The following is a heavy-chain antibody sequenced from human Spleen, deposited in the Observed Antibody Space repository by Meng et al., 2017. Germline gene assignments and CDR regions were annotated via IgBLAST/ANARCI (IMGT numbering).Heavy chain of an antibody. CDR1: GYTFTGYS. J-gene: IGHJ3*02. CDR3: ARPKTSYGDDALDI. V-gene: IGHV1-18*04. Sequence: ASVKVSCKASGYTFTGYSLHWVRQAPGHGLEWMGWISAYDGNRQFTHYAQKLQGRVTMTTDTSTRTAYMELRSLRSDDTAVYYCARPKTSYGDDALDIWGQGTLVTVSS. D-gene: IGHD3-10*01. CDR2: ISAYDGNRQFT.